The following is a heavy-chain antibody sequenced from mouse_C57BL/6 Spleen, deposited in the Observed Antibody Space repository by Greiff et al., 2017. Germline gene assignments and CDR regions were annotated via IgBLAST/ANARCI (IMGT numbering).Heavy chain of an antibody. Sequence: QVQLQQPGTELVKPGASVKLSCKASGYTFTSYWMHWVKQRPGQGLEWIGNINPSNGGTKYNEKFQSKATLTVDKSSSTDYMQLSSLTSEDSAVYYCARGFSVVGSYAMDDWGKGTSVTVSS. D-gene: IGHD1-1*01. CDR2: INPSNGGT. J-gene: IGHJ4*01. V-gene: IGHV1-53*01. CDR1: GYTFTSYW. CDR3: ARGFSVVGSYAMDD.